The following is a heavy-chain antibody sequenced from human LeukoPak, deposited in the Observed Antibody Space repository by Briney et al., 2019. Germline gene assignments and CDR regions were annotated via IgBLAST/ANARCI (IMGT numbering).Heavy chain of an antibody. CDR3: AKSGYNRFDY. CDR1: GFTTYW. J-gene: IGHJ4*02. V-gene: IGHV3-23*01. D-gene: IGHD5-24*01. CDR2: ISGSGSGGST. Sequence: GGSLRLSCAASGFTTYWMTWVRQAPGKGLEWVSSISGSGSGGSTYYADSVKGRFTISRDNSKNTLYLQMNSLRAEDTAVYYCAKSGYNRFDYWGQGTLVTVSS.